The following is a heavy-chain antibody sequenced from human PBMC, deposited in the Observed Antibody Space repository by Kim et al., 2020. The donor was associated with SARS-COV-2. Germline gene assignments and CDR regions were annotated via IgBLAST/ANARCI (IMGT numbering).Heavy chain of an antibody. D-gene: IGHD2-2*01. CDR2: INHSGST. CDR1: GGSFSGYY. J-gene: IGHJ4*02. V-gene: IGHV4-34*01. Sequence: SETLSLTCAVYGGSFSGYYWSWIRQPPGKGLEWIGEINHSGSTNYNPSLKSRVTISVDTSKNQFSLKLSSVTAADTAVYYCARGIVVVPAAICYFDYWGQETLVTVSS. CDR3: ARGIVVVPAAICYFDY.